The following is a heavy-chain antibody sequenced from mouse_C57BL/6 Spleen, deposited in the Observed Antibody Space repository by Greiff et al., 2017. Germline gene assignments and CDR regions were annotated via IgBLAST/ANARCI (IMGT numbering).Heavy chain of an antibody. CDR2: FHPYNDDT. CDR3: ASYYGYDGCAY. D-gene: IGHD2-2*01. J-gene: IGHJ3*01. V-gene: IGHV1-47*01. Sequence: VQLKESGAELVKPGASVKMSCKASGYTFTTYPIEWMKQNHGTSLEWIGNFHPYNDDTKYNEKFKGKATLTVEKSSSTVYLELSRLTSDDSAVYYGASYYGYDGCAYWGQGTLVTVSA. CDR1: GYTFTTYP.